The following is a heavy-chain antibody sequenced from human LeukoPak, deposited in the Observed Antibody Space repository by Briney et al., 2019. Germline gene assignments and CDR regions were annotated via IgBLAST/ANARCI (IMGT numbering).Heavy chain of an antibody. Sequence: SVKVSCKASGGTFSSYAISWVRQAPGQGLEWVGGIIPIFGTANYAQKFQGRVTITADESTSTAYMELSSLRSEDTAVYYCARGCSGITGLCYYYYGMDVWGQGTTVTVSS. J-gene: IGHJ6*02. CDR3: ARGCSGITGLCYYYYGMDV. D-gene: IGHD1-20*01. V-gene: IGHV1-69*01. CDR1: GGTFSSYA. CDR2: IIPIFGTA.